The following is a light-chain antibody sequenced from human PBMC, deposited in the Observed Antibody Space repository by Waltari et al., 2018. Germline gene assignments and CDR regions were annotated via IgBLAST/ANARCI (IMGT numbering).Light chain of an antibody. J-gene: IGKJ1*01. CDR1: QSVSNY. Sequence: EIVLTQSPATLFLSQGERATPSCRASQSVSNYVAWYQQKPGQAPRLLIYDASNRATGIPARFGGSGSGTAFTLTISSLEPEDFAVYFCQQHSHWPWTFGQGTKVEIK. CDR3: QQHSHWPWT. V-gene: IGKV3-11*01. CDR2: DAS.